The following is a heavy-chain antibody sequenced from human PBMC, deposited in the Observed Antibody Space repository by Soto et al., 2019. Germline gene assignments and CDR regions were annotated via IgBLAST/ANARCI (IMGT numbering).Heavy chain of an antibody. Sequence: PSETLSLTCAVSGGSISSFYWRWIRQPAGKGLEWIGRIYSGGRTNYNPSLKRRVTMSVDTSKNQFSLRLSCVAAADTAMYYCARGSSRWDYWGQGTLVTVSS. D-gene: IGHD6-13*01. J-gene: IGHJ4*02. CDR3: ARGSSRWDY. CDR2: IYSGGRT. V-gene: IGHV4-4*07. CDR1: GGSISSFY.